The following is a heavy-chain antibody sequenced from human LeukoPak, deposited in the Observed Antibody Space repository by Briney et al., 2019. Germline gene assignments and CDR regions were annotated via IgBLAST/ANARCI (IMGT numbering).Heavy chain of an antibody. Sequence: ASVKVSCKASGGTFSSYAISWVRQAPGQGLEWMGGIIPIFGTANYAQKFQGRVTITADESTSTAYMELSSLRSEDTAVYYCASYSSGWYEFDYWGQGTLVTVSS. CDR1: GGTFSSYA. CDR2: IIPIFGTA. J-gene: IGHJ4*02. CDR3: ASYSSGWYEFDY. D-gene: IGHD6-19*01. V-gene: IGHV1-69*13.